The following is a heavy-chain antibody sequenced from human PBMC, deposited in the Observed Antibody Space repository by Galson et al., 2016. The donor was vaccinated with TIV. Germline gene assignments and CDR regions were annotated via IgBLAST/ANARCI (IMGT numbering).Heavy chain of an antibody. CDR2: INTGNGNA. J-gene: IGHJ4*02. D-gene: IGHD3-10*01. Sequence: SVKVSCKASGYTFIYSAIHWVRQAPRQGLEWMGWINTGNGNAKYSQKFQARVAITRDISASTDYMALNGLRSEDTAVYFSARDIPGTAKYFDFWGQGTPVTVAS. CDR3: ARDIPGTAKYFDF. V-gene: IGHV1-3*04. CDR1: GYTFIYSA.